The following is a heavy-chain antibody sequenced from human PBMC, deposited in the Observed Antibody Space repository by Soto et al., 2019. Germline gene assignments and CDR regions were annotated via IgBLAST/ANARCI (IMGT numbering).Heavy chain of an antibody. J-gene: IGHJ4*02. CDR3: ASRPVRAGMGPFGY. V-gene: IGHV1-69*12. CDR2: IIPIFGTA. Sequence: QVQLVQSGAEVKKPGSSVKVSCKASGGTFSSYAISWVRQAPGQGLEWMGGIIPIFGTANYAQKFQGRVTIPADESTRTAYRELSSLRSEEKAVYYGASRPVRAGMGPFGYWGQGTLVTVSS. D-gene: IGHD3-9*01. CDR1: GGTFSSYA.